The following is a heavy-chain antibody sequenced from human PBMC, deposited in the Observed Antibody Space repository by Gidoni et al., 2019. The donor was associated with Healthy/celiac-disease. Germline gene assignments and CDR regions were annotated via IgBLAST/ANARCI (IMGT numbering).Heavy chain of an antibody. J-gene: IGHJ4*02. V-gene: IGHV3-30*18. CDR3: AKRDRRVGATDY. D-gene: IGHD1-26*01. Sequence: QVQLVESGGGVVQPGRSLRLSCAASGFTFSSYGMHWVRQAPGKGLEWVAVISYDGSNKYYADSVKGRFTISRDNSKNTLYLQMNSLRAEDTAVYYCAKRDRRVGATDYWGQGTLVTVSS. CDR2: ISYDGSNK. CDR1: GFTFSSYG.